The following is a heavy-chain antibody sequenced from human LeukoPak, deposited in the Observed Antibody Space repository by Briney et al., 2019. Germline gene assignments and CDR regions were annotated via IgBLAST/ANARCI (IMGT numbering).Heavy chain of an antibody. CDR3: ATVYCGGDCYPAGYFQH. Sequence: ASVKVSCKVSGYTFTDYYMHWVQQAPGKGLEWMGLVDPEDGETIYAEKFQGRVTITADTSTDTAYMELSSLRSKDTAVYYCATVYCGGDCYPAGYFQHWGQGTLVTVSS. V-gene: IGHV1-69-2*01. D-gene: IGHD2-21*01. CDR1: GYTFTDYY. CDR2: VDPEDGET. J-gene: IGHJ1*01.